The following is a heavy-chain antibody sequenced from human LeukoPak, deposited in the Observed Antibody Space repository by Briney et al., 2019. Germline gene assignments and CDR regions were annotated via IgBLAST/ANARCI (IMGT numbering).Heavy chain of an antibody. CDR1: GFMFRSNW. CDR3: AKEGRSLQTY. Sequence: GGSLRLSCAASGFMFRSNWMSWVRLAPGPGLEWVANIKEDGTETYYVDSVKGRFTISRDNAKNSLYLQMNSLRVEDTAVYYCAKEGRSLQTYWGQGTLVTVSS. V-gene: IGHV3-7*03. J-gene: IGHJ4*02. CDR2: IKEDGTET. D-gene: IGHD5-24*01.